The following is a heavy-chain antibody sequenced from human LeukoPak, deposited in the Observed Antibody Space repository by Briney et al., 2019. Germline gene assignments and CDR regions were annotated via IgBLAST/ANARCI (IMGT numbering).Heavy chain of an antibody. CDR3: AKDRAYSFDY. D-gene: IGHD3-16*01. CDR2: ISGNGVKT. V-gene: IGHV3-23*01. J-gene: IGHJ4*02. CDR1: GFAFSTYA. Sequence: GGSLRLSCAASGFAFSTYAMSWVRQAPGKGLEWVSAISGNGVKTYYTDSVKGRFTFFRDNSKNTLYLQMDSLRADDTAVYYCAKDRAYSFDYWGQETLVTVSS.